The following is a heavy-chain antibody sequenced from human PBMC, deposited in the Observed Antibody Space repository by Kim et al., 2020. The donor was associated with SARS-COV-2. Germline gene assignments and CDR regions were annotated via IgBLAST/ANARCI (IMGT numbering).Heavy chain of an antibody. V-gene: IGHV3-21*04. CDR3: ASPAYYDILTGYIPFDY. CDR1: GFTFSSYS. D-gene: IGHD3-9*01. J-gene: IGHJ4*02. Sequence: GGSLRLSCAASGFTFSSYSMNWVRQAPGKGLEWVSSISSSSSYIYYADSVKGRFTISRDNAKNSLYLQMNSLRAEDTAVYYCASPAYYDILTGYIPFDYWGQGTLVTVSS. CDR2: ISSSSSYI.